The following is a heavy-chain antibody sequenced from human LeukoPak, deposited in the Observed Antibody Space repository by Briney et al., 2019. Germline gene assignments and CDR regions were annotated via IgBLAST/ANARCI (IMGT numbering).Heavy chain of an antibody. CDR3: ARDYSRALL. J-gene: IGHJ4*02. CDR1: GYSFTTYG. V-gene: IGHV7-4-1*02. CDR2: INTNTGNP. D-gene: IGHD2-21*01. Sequence: GASVKVSCKASGYSFTTYGMNWVRQAPGQGIEWMGWINTNTGNPTYAQGFTGRFVFSLDTSVSTAYLQISSLKAEDTAVYYCARDYSRALLWGQGTLVTVSS.